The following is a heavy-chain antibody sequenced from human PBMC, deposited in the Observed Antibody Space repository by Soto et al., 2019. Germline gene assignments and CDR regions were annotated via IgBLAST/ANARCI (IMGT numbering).Heavy chain of an antibody. Sequence: EGLLLESGGGLVQPGKSLRLSCSASGFTFSAYAMTWVRQAPGKGLEWVSIISGSGGNTYYADSVKGRFTISRDNSRNTVYLQTDGLRAEDTAIYYCVNRIIYRFESCVQGTVVTVSS. J-gene: IGHJ4*02. CDR1: GFTFSAYA. V-gene: IGHV3-23*01. CDR2: ISGSGGNT. CDR3: VNRIIYRFES. D-gene: IGHD2-21*01.